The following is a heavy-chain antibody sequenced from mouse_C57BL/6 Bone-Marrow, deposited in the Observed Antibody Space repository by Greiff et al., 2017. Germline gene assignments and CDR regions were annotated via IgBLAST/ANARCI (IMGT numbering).Heavy chain of an antibody. V-gene: IGHV1-76*01. CDR2: IYPGSGNT. CDR3: AREGGNMGSGYFDY. D-gene: IGHD3-2*02. J-gene: IGHJ2*01. Sequence: VQLQQSGAELVRPGASVKLSCKASGYTFTDYYINWVKQRPGQGLEWIARIYPGSGNTYYNEKFKGKATLTAEKSSSTAYMQLSSLTSEDSAVYFCAREGGNMGSGYFDYWGQGTTLTVSS. CDR1: GYTFTDYY.